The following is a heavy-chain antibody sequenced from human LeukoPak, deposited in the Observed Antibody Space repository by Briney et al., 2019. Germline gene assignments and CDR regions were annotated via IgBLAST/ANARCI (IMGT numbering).Heavy chain of an antibody. CDR3: ARQRSSYYLDS. D-gene: IGHD6-19*01. J-gene: IGHJ4*02. Sequence: GGSLRPSCAVSGFTFSDHYVSWIRQAPGKGLDWLSYISPSGITTKYADSVKGRFTVSRDNAKNSVFLQLNNLRVEDTAVYFCARQRSSYYLDSWGQGTLVTVSS. V-gene: IGHV3-11*01. CDR2: ISPSGITT. CDR1: GFTFSDHY.